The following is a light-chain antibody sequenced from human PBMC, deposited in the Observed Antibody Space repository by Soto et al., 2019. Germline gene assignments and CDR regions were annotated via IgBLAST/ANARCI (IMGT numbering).Light chain of an antibody. V-gene: IGLV1-40*01. CDR3: QSYDRTLSGLV. J-gene: IGLJ2*01. CDR2: GDH. Sequence: QSVMTQPPSVSGAPGQRVTISCTGSRADIGAGNDVHWYQQFPGTAPKLLIYGDHHRPSGVPDRFSGSKSGTSASLAIAGLQAEDEAVYYCQSYDRTLSGLVFGGGTQLTVL. CDR1: RADIGAGND.